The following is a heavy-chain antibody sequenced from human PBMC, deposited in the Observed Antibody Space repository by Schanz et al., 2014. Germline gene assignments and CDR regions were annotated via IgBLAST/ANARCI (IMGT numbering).Heavy chain of an antibody. D-gene: IGHD2-2*02. CDR1: GGTFSSDT. Sequence: QVHLVQSGAEVKKPGSSVKVSCKASGGTFSSDTFSWVRQAPGQGLEWMGRIIPILGIANYAQNFQGRVTITADKSTSTAYMELSSLRSEDTAMYYCAGTYCSSTSCYTGYYYMDVWGKGTTVTVSS. J-gene: IGHJ6*03. CDR3: AGTYCSSTSCYTGYYYMDV. V-gene: IGHV1-69*02. CDR2: IIPILGIA.